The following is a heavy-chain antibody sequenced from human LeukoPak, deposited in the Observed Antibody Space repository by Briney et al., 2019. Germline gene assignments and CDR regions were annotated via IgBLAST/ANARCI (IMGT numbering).Heavy chain of an antibody. Sequence: SETLSLTCTVSGGSISSYYWSWIRQPPGKGLEWIGYIYYSGSTYYNPSLKSRVTISVDTSKNQFSLKLSSVTAADTAVYYCARSRYIYGAASNWFDPWGQGTLVTVSS. CDR3: ARSRYIYGAASNWFDP. V-gene: IGHV4-59*01. CDR2: IYYSGST. J-gene: IGHJ5*02. D-gene: IGHD1-1*01. CDR1: GGSISSYY.